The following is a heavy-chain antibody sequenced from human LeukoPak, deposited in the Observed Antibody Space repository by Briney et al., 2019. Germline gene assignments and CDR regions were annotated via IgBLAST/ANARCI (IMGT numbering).Heavy chain of an antibody. D-gene: IGHD3-22*01. Sequence: GGSLRLSCAASGFTFSSYGMHWVRQAPGKGLEWVAVISYDGSNKYFADSVKGRFTISRDNSKNTPYLQMNSLRAEDTAVYYCAKDDYYDSSDMFDYWGQGTLVTVSS. CDR1: GFTFSSYG. CDR3: AKDDYYDSSDMFDY. CDR2: ISYDGSNK. V-gene: IGHV3-30*18. J-gene: IGHJ4*02.